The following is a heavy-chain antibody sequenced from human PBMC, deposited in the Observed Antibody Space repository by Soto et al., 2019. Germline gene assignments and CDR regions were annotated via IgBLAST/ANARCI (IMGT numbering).Heavy chain of an antibody. CDR2: ISYDGSNK. J-gene: IGHJ6*02. Sequence: QVQLVESGGGVVQPGRSLRLSCAASGFTFSSYAMHWVRQAPGKGLEWVAVISYDGSNKYYADSVKGRFTISRDNSKNTPYMQMNRLRAEDTAVYYCARGGGSIDAPHYSCGMDVGGQGTTVTVSS. CDR1: GFTFSSYA. V-gene: IGHV3-30-3*01. D-gene: IGHD6-6*01. CDR3: ARGGGSIDAPHYSCGMDV.